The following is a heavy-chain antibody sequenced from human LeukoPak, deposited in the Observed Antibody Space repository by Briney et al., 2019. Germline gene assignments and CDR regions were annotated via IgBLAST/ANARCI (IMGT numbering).Heavy chain of an antibody. CDR2: IYSGGST. CDR1: GFTVSSNY. V-gene: IGHV3-53*01. CDR3: ARAPTIVVGPT. Sequence: GGSLRLSCAASGFTVSSNYMNWVRQAPGKGLEWVSVIYSGGSTYYADSVKGRFTISRDNSKNTLYLQMNSLRAEDTAVYYCARAPTIVVGPTWGQGTLVTVSS. J-gene: IGHJ5*02. D-gene: IGHD2-2*01.